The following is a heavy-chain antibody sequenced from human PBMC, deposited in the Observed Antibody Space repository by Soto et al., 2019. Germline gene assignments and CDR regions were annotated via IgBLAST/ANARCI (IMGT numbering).Heavy chain of an antibody. Sequence: SETLSLTCAVYGGSFSGYYWSWIRQPPGKGLEWIGEINHSGSTNYNPSLKSRVTISVDTSKNQFSLKLSSVTAADTAVYYCARAQQLVPGWFDPWGQGTLVTVSS. CDR2: INHSGST. CDR3: ARAQQLVPGWFDP. CDR1: GGSFSGYY. V-gene: IGHV4-34*01. D-gene: IGHD6-13*01. J-gene: IGHJ5*02.